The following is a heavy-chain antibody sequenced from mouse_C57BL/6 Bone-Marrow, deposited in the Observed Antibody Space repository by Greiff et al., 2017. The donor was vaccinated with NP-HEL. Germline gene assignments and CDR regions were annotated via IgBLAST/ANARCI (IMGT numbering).Heavy chain of an antibody. CDR1: GYSITSGYY. Sequence: ESGPGLVKPSQSLSLTCSVTGYSITSGYYWNWIRQFPGNKLEWMGYISYDGSNNYNPSLKNRISITRDTSKNQFFLKLNSVTTEDTATYYCARDRDGYFLFDYWGQGTTLTVSS. CDR3: ARDRDGYFLFDY. CDR2: ISYDGSN. V-gene: IGHV3-6*01. J-gene: IGHJ2*01. D-gene: IGHD2-3*01.